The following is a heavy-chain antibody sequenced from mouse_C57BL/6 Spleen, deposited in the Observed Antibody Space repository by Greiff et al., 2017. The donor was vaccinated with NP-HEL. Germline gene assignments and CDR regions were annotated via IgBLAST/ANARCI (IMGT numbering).Heavy chain of an antibody. CDR3: ARDYDYDGYWYFDV. CDR2: SRNKANDYTT. V-gene: IGHV7-1*01. Sequence: EVKLMESGGGLVQSGRSLRLSCATSGFTFSDFYMEWVRQAPGKGLEWIAASRNKANDYTTEYSASVKGRFIVSRDTSQSILYLQMNALRAEDTAIYYCARDYDYDGYWYFDVWGTGTTVTVSS. J-gene: IGHJ1*03. D-gene: IGHD2-4*01. CDR1: GFTFSDFY.